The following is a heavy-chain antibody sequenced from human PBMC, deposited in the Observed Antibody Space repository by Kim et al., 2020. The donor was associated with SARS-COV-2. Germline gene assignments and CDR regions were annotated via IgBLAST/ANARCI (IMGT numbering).Heavy chain of an antibody. CDR2: INAGNGNT. J-gene: IGHJ6*02. CDR1: GYTFTSYA. V-gene: IGHV1-3*01. Sequence: ASVKVSCKASGYTFTSYAMHWVRQAPGQRLEWMGWINAGNGNTKYSQKFQGRVTITRDTSASTAYMELSSLRSEDTAVYYCAREYYCTNGVCYYYYYGMDVWGQGTTVTVSS. CDR3: AREYYCTNGVCYYYYYGMDV. D-gene: IGHD2-8*01.